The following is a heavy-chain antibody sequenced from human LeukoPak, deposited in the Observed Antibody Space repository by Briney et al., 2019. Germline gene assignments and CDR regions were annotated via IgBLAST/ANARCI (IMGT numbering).Heavy chain of an antibody. V-gene: IGHV3-23*01. Sequence: GGSLRLSCAASGFTFNTYAMSWVRQAPGKGLEWVSGISSSGGGTYYADSVKGRFTISRDNSKNTLYLEMNSLRAEDTAVYYCAKDFLGSYYYYMDVWGKGTTVTVSS. CDR1: GFTFNTYA. CDR2: ISSSGGGT. J-gene: IGHJ6*03. CDR3: AKDFLGSYYYYMDV. D-gene: IGHD2/OR15-2a*01.